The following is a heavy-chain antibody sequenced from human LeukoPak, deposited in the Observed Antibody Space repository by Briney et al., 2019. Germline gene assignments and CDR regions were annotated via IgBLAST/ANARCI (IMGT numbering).Heavy chain of an antibody. J-gene: IGHJ5*02. Sequence: GGSRRLSCAASGFTFRSYNMSWVRQAPGKGPEWVSGISGGGGTTYYADSVKGRFTISRDNSKNTLYLQMNSLRADDTAVYYCAKDKFSVAVVADRLKWFDPWGQGTLVTVSS. CDR3: AKDKFSVAVVADRLKWFDP. CDR1: GFTFRSYN. CDR2: ISGGGGTT. V-gene: IGHV3-23*01. D-gene: IGHD2-15*01.